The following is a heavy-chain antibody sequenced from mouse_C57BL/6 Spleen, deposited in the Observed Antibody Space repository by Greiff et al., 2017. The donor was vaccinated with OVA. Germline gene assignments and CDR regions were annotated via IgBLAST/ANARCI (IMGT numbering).Heavy chain of an antibody. CDR1: GYTFTSYW. D-gene: IGHD1-1*01. Sequence: VQLQQSGAELVKPGASVKMSCKASGYTFTSYWITWVKQRPGQGLEWIGDIYPGSGSTNYNEKFKSKATLTVDTSSSTAYMQLSSLTSEDSAVYYCARIYYYGSSYSYAMDYWGQGTSVTVSS. CDR2: IYPGSGST. V-gene: IGHV1-55*01. CDR3: ARIYYYGSSYSYAMDY. J-gene: IGHJ4*01.